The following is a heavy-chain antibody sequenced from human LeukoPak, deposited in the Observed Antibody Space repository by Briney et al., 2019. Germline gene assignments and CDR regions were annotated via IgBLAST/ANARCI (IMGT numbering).Heavy chain of an antibody. CDR1: GYTFTSYG. CDR2: ISAYNGNT. V-gene: IGHV1-18*01. Sequence: ASVKVSCKASGYTFTSYGISWVRQAPGQGLEWMGWISAYNGNTNYAQKLQGRVTMTTDTSTSTAYMELRSLRSDDTAVYYCARVLRVGDYDYPQYPRYYYYYYGMDVWGQGTTVTVSS. D-gene: IGHD4-17*01. J-gene: IGHJ6*02. CDR3: ARVLRVGDYDYPQYPRYYYYYYGMDV.